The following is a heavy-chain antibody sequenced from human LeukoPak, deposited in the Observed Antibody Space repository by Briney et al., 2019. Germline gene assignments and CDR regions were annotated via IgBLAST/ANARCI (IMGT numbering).Heavy chain of an antibody. Sequence: GASVKVSCKASGYTFTGYYMHWVRQAPGQGLEWMGWINPNSGGTNYAQKFQGWVTMTRDTSISTAYMELSRLRSDDTAVYCCAREVYDIVVVPAHYYFDYWGQGTLVTVSS. J-gene: IGHJ4*02. CDR2: INPNSGGT. V-gene: IGHV1-2*04. CDR1: GYTFTGYY. CDR3: AREVYDIVVVPAHYYFDY. D-gene: IGHD2-2*01.